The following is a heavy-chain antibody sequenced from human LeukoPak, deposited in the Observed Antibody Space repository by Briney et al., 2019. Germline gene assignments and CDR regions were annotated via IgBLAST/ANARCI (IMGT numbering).Heavy chain of an antibody. V-gene: IGHV1-69*04. CDR2: IIPILGIA. D-gene: IGHD2-15*01. CDR3: ARDRVVVAARVYYFDY. J-gene: IGHJ4*02. CDR1: GGTFSSYT. Sequence: VTVSCKASGGTFSSYTISWVRQAPGHGLEWMGRIIPILGIANYAQKFQGRVTITADKSTSTAYMELSSLRSEDTAVYYCARDRVVVAARVYYFDYWGQGTLVTVSS.